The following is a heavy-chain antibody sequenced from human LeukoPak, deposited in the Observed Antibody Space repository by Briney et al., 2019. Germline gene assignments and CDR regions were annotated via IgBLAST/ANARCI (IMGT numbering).Heavy chain of an antibody. V-gene: IGHV3-21*01. CDR3: ARAPYYYYDSGSGTRVTGNPDY. CDR1: GFTFSSFS. CDR2: ISSSNIYK. D-gene: IGHD3-10*01. J-gene: IGHJ4*02. Sequence: NPGGSLRLSCAASGFTFSSFSMNWVRQAPGKGLEWVSSISSSNIYKYYSDSVKGRFTISRDNAKNSLYLQMNSLRADDTAVYYCARAPYYYYDSGSGTRVTGNPDYWGQGTLVTVSS.